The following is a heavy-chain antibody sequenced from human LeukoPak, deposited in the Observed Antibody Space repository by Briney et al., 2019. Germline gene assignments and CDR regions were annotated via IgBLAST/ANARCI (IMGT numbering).Heavy chain of an antibody. CDR3: ARDGGYCDSTTCYDRLDY. Sequence: PGGSLRLSCAASGFTFSDYWMTWVRQGPGKGLEWVANIKRDGSDKNYADSVNGRFTISRDNAKSSVYLQMNSLRAEDTAVYFCARDGGYCDSTTCYDRLDYWGQGALVTVSS. J-gene: IGHJ4*02. CDR2: IKRDGSDK. V-gene: IGHV3-7*04. CDR1: GFTFSDYW. D-gene: IGHD2-2*01.